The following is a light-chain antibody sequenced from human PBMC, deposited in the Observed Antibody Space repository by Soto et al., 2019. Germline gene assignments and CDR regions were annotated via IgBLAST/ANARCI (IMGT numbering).Light chain of an antibody. CDR3: AAWDDNLSGWV. Sequence: QAVVTQPPSASATPGQRVSISCSGSRSNIGSIYVYWYQQLPGAAPRLLMYSNNQRPSGVPGRFSVSKSGTSASLAISGLRSEDEADYYCAAWDDNLSGWVFGGGTKLTVL. CDR1: RSNIGSIY. V-gene: IGLV1-47*02. J-gene: IGLJ3*02. CDR2: SNN.